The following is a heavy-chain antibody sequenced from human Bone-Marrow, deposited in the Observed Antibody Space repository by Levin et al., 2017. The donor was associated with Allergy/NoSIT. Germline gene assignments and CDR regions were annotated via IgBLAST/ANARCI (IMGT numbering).Heavy chain of an antibody. J-gene: IGHJ6*02. CDR1: GGSISSYY. Sequence: SQTLSLTCTVSGGSISSYYWSWIRQPPGKGLEWIGYISYSGSTKYNPSLKSRVTISVDTSKNQFSLKLNSVTAADTAVYYCARHETYYYGSGSFSSGMDVWGQGTTVTVSS. D-gene: IGHD3-10*01. CDR3: ARHETYYYGSGSFSSGMDV. V-gene: IGHV4-59*08. CDR2: ISYSGST.